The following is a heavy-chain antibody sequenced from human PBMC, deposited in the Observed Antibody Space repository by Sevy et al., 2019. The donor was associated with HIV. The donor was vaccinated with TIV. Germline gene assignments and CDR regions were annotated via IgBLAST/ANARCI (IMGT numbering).Heavy chain of an antibody. CDR1: GYTFTGYY. CDR3: ARDKVSIVVVPAARLHGGFYYYYGMDV. J-gene: IGHJ6*02. V-gene: IGHV1-2*02. CDR2: INPNSGGT. D-gene: IGHD2-2*01. Sequence: ASVKVSCKASGYTFTGYYMHWVRQAPGQGLEWMGWINPNSGGTNYAQKFQGRVTMTRDTSISTAYMELSRLRSDDMAVYYCARDKVSIVVVPAARLHGGFYYYYGMDVWGQGTTVTVSS.